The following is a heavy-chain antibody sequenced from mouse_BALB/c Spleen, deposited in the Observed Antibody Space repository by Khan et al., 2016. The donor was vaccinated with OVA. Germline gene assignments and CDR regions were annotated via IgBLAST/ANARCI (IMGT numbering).Heavy chain of an antibody. D-gene: IGHD4-1*01. V-gene: IGHV2-9*02. J-gene: IGHJ3*01. CDR2: IWAGGST. Sequence: QVQLKESGPGLVAPSQSLSITCTVSGFSLTTYGIHWVRQPPGKGLEWLGVIWAGGSTYYNSDLMYRLSITNDNSKSHVLFKMNSLQTDDTARYYYARGGNWDCAYWGQGTLVTVSA. CDR1: GFSLTTYG. CDR3: ARGGNWDCAY.